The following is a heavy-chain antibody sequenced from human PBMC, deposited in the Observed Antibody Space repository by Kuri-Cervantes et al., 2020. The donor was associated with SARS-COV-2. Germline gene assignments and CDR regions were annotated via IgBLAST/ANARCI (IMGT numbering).Heavy chain of an antibody. V-gene: IGHV1-24*01. CDR3: ATAGTTAMALFDF. Sequence: ASVKVSCKVSGYTLTELSMHWVRQAPGKGLEWMGGFDPEDGETIYAQKFQGRVTMTEDTSTDTAYMELSSLRSEETAVYYCATAGTTAMALFDFWGQGTLVNVS. D-gene: IGHD5-18*01. J-gene: IGHJ4*02. CDR2: FDPEDGET. CDR1: GYTLTELS.